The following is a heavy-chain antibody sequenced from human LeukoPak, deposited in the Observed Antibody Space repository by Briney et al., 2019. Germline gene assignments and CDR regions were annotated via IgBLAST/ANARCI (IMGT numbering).Heavy chain of an antibody. D-gene: IGHD2-15*01. CDR1: GFTFSSYW. J-gene: IGHJ6*02. CDR3: ARDQAPTDCSGSSCYSHYYRMDV. CDR2: INSDGSST. V-gene: IGHV3-74*01. Sequence: GGSLRLSCAASGFTFSSYWMHWVRQALGKGLVWASRINSDGSSTIYADSVKGRFTISRDNAKNTLYLQMNSLRAEDTAVYYCARDQAPTDCSGSSCYSHYYRMDVWGQGTTVTVSS.